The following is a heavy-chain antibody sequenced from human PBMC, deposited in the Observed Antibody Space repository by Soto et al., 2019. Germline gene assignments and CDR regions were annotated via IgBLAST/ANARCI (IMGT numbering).Heavy chain of an antibody. J-gene: IGHJ4*02. CDR2: ISYDGSIQ. CDR3: AKDPTVRGYRGYDSGYYFDF. Sequence: QVQLVESGGGVVQPGRSLRLACSASGFTFSDYGVHWVRQAPGTALEWVAVISYDGSIQYYADSVKGRFTISRDNSENTLYLQMNCLRVEDTAVYFCAKDPTVRGYRGYDSGYYFDFWGRGSMVSVSS. V-gene: IGHV3-30*18. D-gene: IGHD5-12*01. CDR1: GFTFSDYG.